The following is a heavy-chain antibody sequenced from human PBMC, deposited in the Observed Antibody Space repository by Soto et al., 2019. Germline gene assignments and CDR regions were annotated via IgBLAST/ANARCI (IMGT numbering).Heavy chain of an antibody. V-gene: IGHV1-69*13. J-gene: IGHJ6*02. CDR2: IIPIFGTA. CDR3: ARGMIESGWYGDYFKRSGAMDV. D-gene: IGHD6-19*01. CDR1: GGTFSSYA. Sequence: SVKVSCKASGGTFSSYAISWVRQAPGQGLEWMGGIIPIFGTANYAQKFQGRVTITADESTSPAYLELSSLRSEDTAVYYCARGMIESGWYGDYFKRSGAMDVWGQGTTFTVSS.